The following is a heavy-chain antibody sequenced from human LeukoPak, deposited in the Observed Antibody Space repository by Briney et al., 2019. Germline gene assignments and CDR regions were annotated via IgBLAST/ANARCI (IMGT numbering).Heavy chain of an antibody. Sequence: SETLSLTCTVSGGSISSSSYYWGWIRQPPGKGLEWIGSIYYSGSTYYNPSLKSQVTISVDTSKNQFSLKLSSVTAADTAVYYCARHYSSGWYLDYWGQGTLVTVSS. D-gene: IGHD6-19*01. CDR2: IYYSGST. V-gene: IGHV4-39*01. CDR3: ARHYSSGWYLDY. J-gene: IGHJ4*02. CDR1: GGSISSSSYY.